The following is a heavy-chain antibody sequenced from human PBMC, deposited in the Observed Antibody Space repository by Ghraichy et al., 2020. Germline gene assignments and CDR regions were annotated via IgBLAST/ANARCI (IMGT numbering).Heavy chain of an antibody. J-gene: IGHJ4*02. Sequence: GGSLRLSCAASGFTFSSYWMHWVRQAPGTGLVYISHITSDGSSTNYADSVKGRFTISRDNANNTLFLQMDSLRDEDTAVYYCANSIGDCGGGSCYFYSWGKGALVTVSS. CDR1: GFTFSSYW. D-gene: IGHD2-21*01. CDR2: ITSDGSST. V-gene: IGHV3-74*01. CDR3: ANSIGDCGGGSCYFYS.